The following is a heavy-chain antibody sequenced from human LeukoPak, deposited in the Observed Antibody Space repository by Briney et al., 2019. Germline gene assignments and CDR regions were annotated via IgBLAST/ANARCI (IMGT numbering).Heavy chain of an antibody. CDR3: ARHNDNWFDP. V-gene: IGHV4-39*01. J-gene: IGHJ5*02. CDR2: LYYSGST. CDR1: GGSIRSRSYY. Sequence: SETLSLTCTVSGGSIRSRSYYWGWIRQPPGKGLEWIGSLYYSGSTYCNPSLKSRVSISVDTSKNQFSLKLSSVTAADTAVYYCARHNDNWFDPWGQGTLVTVSS.